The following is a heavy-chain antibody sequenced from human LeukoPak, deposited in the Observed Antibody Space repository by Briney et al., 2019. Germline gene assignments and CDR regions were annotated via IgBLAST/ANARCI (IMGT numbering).Heavy chain of an antibody. CDR2: INHSGST. CDR3: ARTRRRGYDSRKRYYFDY. V-gene: IGHV4-34*01. Sequence: SETLSLTCAVYGGSFSGYYWSWIRQPPGKGLEWIGEINHSGSTNYNPSLKSRVTISVDTSKNQFSLKLSSVTAADTAVYYCARTRRRGYDSRKRYYFDYWGQGTLVTVSS. CDR1: GGSFSGYY. D-gene: IGHD5-12*01. J-gene: IGHJ4*02.